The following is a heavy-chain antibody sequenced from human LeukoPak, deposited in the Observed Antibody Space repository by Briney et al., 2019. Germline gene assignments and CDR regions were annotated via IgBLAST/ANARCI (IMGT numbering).Heavy chain of an antibody. D-gene: IGHD3-16*01. Sequence: SQTLSLTCAISGDSVSSNSAAWNWIRQSPSRGLEWLGRTYYRSKWYNDYAVSVKSRITMNPDTSKNQFSLQLNSVTPEDTAVYYCARADIMITFGGVDGDAFDIWGQGTMVTVSS. V-gene: IGHV6-1*01. J-gene: IGHJ3*02. CDR3: ARADIMITFGGVDGDAFDI. CDR1: GDSVSSNSAA. CDR2: TYYRSKWYN.